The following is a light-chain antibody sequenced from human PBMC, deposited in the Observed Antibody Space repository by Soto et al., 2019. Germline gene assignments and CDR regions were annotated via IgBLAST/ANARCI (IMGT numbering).Light chain of an antibody. CDR2: GAS. J-gene: IGKJ1*01. CDR3: QQYNNWPRT. CDR1: QSVRSN. Sequence: EIVMTQSPATLSVSPGERATLSCRASQSVRSNLAWYQQKPGQAPRLLIHGASTRATGFPARFSGGGSGTDFTLTISSLQSEDFAVYYCQQYNNWPRTFGQGTKVEIK. V-gene: IGKV3-15*01.